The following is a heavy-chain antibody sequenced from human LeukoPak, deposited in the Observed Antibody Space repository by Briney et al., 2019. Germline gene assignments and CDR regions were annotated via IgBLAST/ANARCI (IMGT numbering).Heavy chain of an antibody. CDR3: ARGGDGYDRDIDY. V-gene: IGHV4-59*01. D-gene: IGHD5-12*01. CDR2: IYYSGST. J-gene: IGHJ4*02. Sequence: SETLSLTCTVSGGSISSYYWSWLRQPPGKGLEWIGYIYYSGSTNYNPSLKSRVTISVDTSKNQFSLKLSSVTAADTAVYYCARGGDGYDRDIDYWGQGTLVTVSS. CDR1: GGSISSYY.